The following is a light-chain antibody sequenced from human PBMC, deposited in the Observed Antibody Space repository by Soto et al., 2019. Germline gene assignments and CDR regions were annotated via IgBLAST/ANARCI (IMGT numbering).Light chain of an antibody. Sequence: EIVLTQSPGTLSLSPGERATLSCRASQSVSNNYLAWYQQKPGQAPRLLIYGASNRATGIPDRFSGSGSGTDFTLTISRLEPEDFAIYYCQQRSSWPRTFGRGTKVDIK. CDR1: QSVSNNY. CDR2: GAS. V-gene: IGKV3D-20*02. CDR3: QQRSSWPRT. J-gene: IGKJ1*01.